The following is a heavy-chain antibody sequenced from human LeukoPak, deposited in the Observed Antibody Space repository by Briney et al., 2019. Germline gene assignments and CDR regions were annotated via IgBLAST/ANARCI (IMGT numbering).Heavy chain of an antibody. CDR1: GGSMSRGGYY. J-gene: IGHJ4*02. Sequence: SETLSLTCTVSGGSMSRGGYYWSWIRQHPGKILEWIGYIYYSGSTYYNPSLKSRVTISVDTPKNQFSLKLSSVTAADTAVYYCARDQFPGYYFDYWGQGTLVTVSS. CDR2: IYYSGST. CDR3: ARDQFPGYYFDY. V-gene: IGHV4-31*03.